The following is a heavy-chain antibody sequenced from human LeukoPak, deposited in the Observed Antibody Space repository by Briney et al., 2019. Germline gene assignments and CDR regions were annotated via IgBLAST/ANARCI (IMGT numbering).Heavy chain of an antibody. CDR3: ARVRSGYYMDV. CDR1: GFTFDDYA. V-gene: IGHV3-9*01. Sequence: GRSLRLSCAASGFTFDDYAMHWVRQAPGKGLEWVSGISWNSGSIGYADSVKGRFTISRDNAKNSLYLQMNSLRAEDTAVYYCARVRSGYYMDVWGKGTTVTVSS. J-gene: IGHJ6*03. CDR2: ISWNSGSI.